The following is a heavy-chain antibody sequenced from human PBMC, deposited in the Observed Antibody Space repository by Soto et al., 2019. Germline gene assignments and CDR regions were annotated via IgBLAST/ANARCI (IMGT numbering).Heavy chain of an antibody. J-gene: IGHJ6*02. CDR3: ARVSGSYYYGMDV. Sequence: PSETLSLTCTVSGCSISSGGYYWSWIRQHPGKGLEWIGYIYYSGSTYYNPSLKSRVTISVDKSKNQFSLKLSSVTAADTAVYYCARVSGSYYYGMDVWGQGITVTVSS. CDR2: IYYSGST. CDR1: GCSISSGGYY. D-gene: IGHD1-26*01. V-gene: IGHV4-31*03.